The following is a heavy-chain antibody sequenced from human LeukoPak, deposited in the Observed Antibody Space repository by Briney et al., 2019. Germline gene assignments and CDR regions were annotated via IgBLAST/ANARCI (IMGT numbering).Heavy chain of an antibody. CDR1: GYTFSNYY. V-gene: IGHV1-46*01. J-gene: IGHJ4*02. CDR2: INPSGGRT. Sequence: ASVKVSCKASGYTFSNYYMHWVRQAPGQGLEWKGTINPSGGRTTYAQKFQGRVTMTRDTSTRTVYMELRNLRSEDTAVYYCARDHATIGRYDYWGQGTLVTVSS. CDR3: ARDHATIGRYDY. D-gene: IGHD3-9*01.